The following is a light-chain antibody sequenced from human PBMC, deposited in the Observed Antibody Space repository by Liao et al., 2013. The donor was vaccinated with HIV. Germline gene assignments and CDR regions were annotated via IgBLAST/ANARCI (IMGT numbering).Light chain of an antibody. V-gene: IGLV3-25*03. J-gene: IGLJ2*01. CDR2: QDN. CDR1: KLGDKY. CDR3: QSADSSGTYVV. Sequence: SYALTQPPSLSVSPGQTASITCSGDKLGDKYACWYQQRPGQSPVLVIYQDNQRPSGISERFSGSSSGTTVTLTISGVQAEDEADYYCQSADSSGTYVVFGGGTKLTVL.